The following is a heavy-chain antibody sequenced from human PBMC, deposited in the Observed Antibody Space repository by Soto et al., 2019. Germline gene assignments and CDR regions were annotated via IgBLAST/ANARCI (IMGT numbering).Heavy chain of an antibody. V-gene: IGHV3-23*01. CDR2: ISGSGGST. D-gene: IGHD5-12*01. J-gene: IGHJ6*02. Sequence: VGSLRLSCAASGFTCSSYAMSWVRQAPGKGLEWVSAISGSGGSTYYADSVKGRFTISRDNSKNTLYLQMNSLRAEDTAVYYCAKDAYRMVATIKDYYYYGMDVWGQGTTVTVSS. CDR1: GFTCSSYA. CDR3: AKDAYRMVATIKDYYYYGMDV.